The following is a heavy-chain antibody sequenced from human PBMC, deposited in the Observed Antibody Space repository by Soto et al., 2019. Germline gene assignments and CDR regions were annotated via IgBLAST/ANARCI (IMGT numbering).Heavy chain of an antibody. CDR3: ARAWAFGNTGRDLDY. Sequence: QVQLQQSGPGLVKPSQTLSVTCAISGDSVSNNSAAWNWIRQSPSRGLEWLGRTYYRSKWSNDYAVSVKSRITINADTSQNPFSLHLNSVTPEDTAVYYCARAWAFGNTGRDLDYWGQGTLVTVAS. V-gene: IGHV6-1*01. CDR1: GDSVSNNSAA. D-gene: IGHD3-16*01. CDR2: TYYRSKWSN. J-gene: IGHJ4*02.